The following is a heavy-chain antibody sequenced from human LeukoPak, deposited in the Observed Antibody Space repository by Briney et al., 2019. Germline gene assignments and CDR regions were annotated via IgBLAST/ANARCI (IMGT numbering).Heavy chain of an antibody. D-gene: IGHD6-19*01. CDR2: FSGGSGTT. V-gene: IGHV3-48*04. J-gene: IGHJ4*02. Sequence: GGSLRLSCEAAGFSLNTYGITWVRQAPGKGLEWVSGFSGGSGTTHYRDSVKGRFTISRDNAKNSLYLQMNSLRAEDTAVYYCATYSSAFSYWGQGTLVTVSS. CDR3: ATYSSAFSY. CDR1: GFSLNTYG.